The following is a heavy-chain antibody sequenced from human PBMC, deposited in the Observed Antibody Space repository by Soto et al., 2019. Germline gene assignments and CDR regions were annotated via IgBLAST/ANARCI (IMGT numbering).Heavy chain of an antibody. CDR1: GFTFSSYW. Sequence: EVQLVESGGGLVEPGGSLRLSCAASGFTFSSYWMHWVRQAPGKGLVWVSRINSDGSGTSYADSVKGRFTISRDNAKNTLYLQMNSLRAEDTAVYYCARVVRTTAIDYWGQGTLVTVSS. J-gene: IGHJ4*02. D-gene: IGHD4-17*01. V-gene: IGHV3-74*01. CDR2: INSDGSGT. CDR3: ARVVRTTAIDY.